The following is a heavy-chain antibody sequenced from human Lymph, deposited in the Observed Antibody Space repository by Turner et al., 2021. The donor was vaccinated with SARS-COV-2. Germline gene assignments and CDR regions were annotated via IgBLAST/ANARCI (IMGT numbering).Heavy chain of an antibody. Sequence: QVQLVESGGGLVKPGGSLRLSCAASGFTFSDYFMSWSRQAPGKGLEWVSYSSSSSTYTNYADSVKGRFTISRDNAKKSLYLQMNSLRAEDTAVYYCARPGGPYYYYGMDVWGQGTTVTVSS. V-gene: IGHV3-11*06. D-gene: IGHD3-16*01. J-gene: IGHJ6*02. CDR3: ARPGGPYYYYGMDV. CDR1: GFTFSDYF. CDR2: SSSSSTYT.